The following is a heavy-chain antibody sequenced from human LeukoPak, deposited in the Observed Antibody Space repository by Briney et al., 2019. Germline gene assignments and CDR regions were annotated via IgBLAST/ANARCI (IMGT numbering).Heavy chain of an antibody. D-gene: IGHD3-10*01. J-gene: IGHJ4*02. V-gene: IGHV4-39*01. Sequence: PSETLSLTCTVSGGSISGTTSYWGWIRQPPGKGLQWIGSIYYSGNTYYNPSLKSRVTISVDTSKNQFSLTLNSVTAADKAVYYCATLLSAPRDSWGQGTLVTVSS. CDR3: ATLLSAPRDS. CDR2: IYYSGNT. CDR1: GGSISGTTSY.